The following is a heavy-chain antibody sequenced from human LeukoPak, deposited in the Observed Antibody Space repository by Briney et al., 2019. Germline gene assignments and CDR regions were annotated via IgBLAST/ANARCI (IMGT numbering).Heavy chain of an antibody. V-gene: IGHV4-34*01. Sequence: GSLRLSCAASGFTFSSYGMHWVRQAPGKGLEWIGEINHSGSTNYNPSLKSRVTISVDTSKNQFSLKLSSVTAADTAVYYCARLARAAAGTWLFKTLFDYWGQGTLVTVSS. D-gene: IGHD6-13*01. CDR1: GFTFSSYG. CDR2: INHSGST. J-gene: IGHJ4*02. CDR3: ARLARAAAGTWLFKTLFDY.